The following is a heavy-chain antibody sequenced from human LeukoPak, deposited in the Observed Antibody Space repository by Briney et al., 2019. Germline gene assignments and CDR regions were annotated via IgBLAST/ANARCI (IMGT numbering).Heavy chain of an antibody. J-gene: IGHJ4*02. CDR1: GFTFSSYE. Sequence: GGSLRLSCAASGFTFSSYEMNWVRQAPGKGLEGVSYISSSGRTIHYADSVKGRFSISRGNAKNSLYLQMNSLRAEDTAVYYCARHTGYDFAFDYWGQGTLVTVSS. V-gene: IGHV3-48*03. CDR3: ARHTGYDFAFDY. D-gene: IGHD5-12*01. CDR2: ISSSGRTI.